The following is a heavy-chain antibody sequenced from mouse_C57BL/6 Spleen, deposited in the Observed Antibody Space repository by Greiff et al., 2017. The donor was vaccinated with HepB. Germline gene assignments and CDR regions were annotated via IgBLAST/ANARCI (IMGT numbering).Heavy chain of an antibody. CDR1: GFTFSSYA. Sequence: EVQRVESGEGLVKPGGSLKLSCAASGFTFSSYAMSWVRQTPEKRLEWVAYISSGGDYTYYADTVKGRFTISRDNARNTLYLQMSSLKSEDTAMYYCTGDYYGSSYFDCWGQGTTLTVSS. J-gene: IGHJ2*01. CDR3: TGDYYGSSYFDC. CDR2: ISSGGDYT. V-gene: IGHV5-9-1*02. D-gene: IGHD1-1*01.